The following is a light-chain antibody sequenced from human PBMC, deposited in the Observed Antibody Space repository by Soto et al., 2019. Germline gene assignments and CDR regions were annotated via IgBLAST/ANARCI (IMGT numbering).Light chain of an antibody. Sequence: DIQMTQSPSSLSASVGDRVTITCRASQSISSYLNWYQQKPGKAPKLLIYAASSLQSGVPSRFSGSGFRTDFTLTISSLQPEDFATYYCQQSYSTPLTFGGGTKV. CDR3: QQSYSTPLT. J-gene: IGKJ4*01. CDR2: AAS. V-gene: IGKV1-39*01. CDR1: QSISSY.